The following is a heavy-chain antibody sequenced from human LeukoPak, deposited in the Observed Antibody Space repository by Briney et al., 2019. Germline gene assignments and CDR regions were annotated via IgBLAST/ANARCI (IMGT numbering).Heavy chain of an antibody. CDR3: ARDGITMVRGVIRTMDV. CDR1: GGTFTLYA. Sequence: SVTVSCKPSGGTFTLYAISWVRQAPGQGREGLGRIIPILGIANYAQKFQGRVTITANKSTSTAYMELSSLRSEHMSMYYCARDGITMVRGVIRTMDVWGQGTTVTVSS. D-gene: IGHD3-10*01. J-gene: IGHJ6*02. CDR2: IIPILGIA. V-gene: IGHV1-69*04.